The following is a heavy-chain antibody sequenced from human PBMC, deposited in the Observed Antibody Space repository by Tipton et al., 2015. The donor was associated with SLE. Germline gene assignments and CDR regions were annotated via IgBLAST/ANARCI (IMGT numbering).Heavy chain of an antibody. J-gene: IGHJ2*01. CDR1: GGSFSGYY. CDR2: INDSGSS. Sequence: TLSLTCAIDGGSFSGYYWSWVRQAPGKGLEWIGEINDSGSSNYNPSLKSRVTMSVDTSKNHFSLKLISVTAADTAVYYCAREFLNPVTTVHYYFDLWGRGTLVTVSS. V-gene: IGHV4-34*01. D-gene: IGHD4-11*01. CDR3: AREFLNPVTTVHYYFDL.